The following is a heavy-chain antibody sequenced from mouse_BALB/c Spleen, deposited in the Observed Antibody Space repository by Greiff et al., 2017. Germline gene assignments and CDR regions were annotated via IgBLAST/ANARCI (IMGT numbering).Heavy chain of an antibody. CDR2: SRNKANDYTT. V-gene: IGHV7-1*02. CDR1: GFTFSDFY. CDR3: ARNRYEGAMDY. D-gene: IGHD2-14*01. Sequence: EVQVVESGGGLVQPGGSLRLSCATSGFTFSDFYMEWVRQPPGKRLEWIAASRNKANDYTTEYSASVKGRFIVSRDTSQSILYLQMNALRAEDTAIYYCARNRYEGAMDYWGQGTSVTVSS. J-gene: IGHJ4*01.